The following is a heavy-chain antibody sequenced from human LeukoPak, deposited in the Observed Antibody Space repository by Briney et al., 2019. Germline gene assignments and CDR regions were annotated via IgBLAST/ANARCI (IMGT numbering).Heavy chain of an antibody. J-gene: IGHJ4*02. CDR1: GFTFSSYE. Sequence: PGGSLRLSCAASGFTFSSYEMNWVRQAPGMGLEWVSYISSSGSTIYYADSVKGRFTISRDNAKNSLYLQMNSLRAEDTAVYYCARDEWYSRGWSRYWGQGTLVTVSS. V-gene: IGHV3-48*03. CDR3: ARDEWYSRGWSRY. CDR2: ISSSGSTI. D-gene: IGHD6-19*01.